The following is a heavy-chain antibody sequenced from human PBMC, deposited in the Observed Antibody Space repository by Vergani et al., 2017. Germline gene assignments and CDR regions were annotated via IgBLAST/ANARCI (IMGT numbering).Heavy chain of an antibody. V-gene: IGHV4-30-4*01. CDR1: GGSISSGDYY. D-gene: IGHD2-15*01. J-gene: IGHJ5*02. CDR3: ARGQRYCSGGSCPAAWFDP. Sequence: QVQLQESGPGLVKPSQTLSLTCTVSGGSISSGDYYWSWIRQPPGKGLEWIGEINHSGSTNYNPSLKSRVTISVDTSKNQFSLKLSSVTAADTAVYYCARGQRYCSGGSCPAAWFDPWGQGTLVTVSS. CDR2: INHSGST.